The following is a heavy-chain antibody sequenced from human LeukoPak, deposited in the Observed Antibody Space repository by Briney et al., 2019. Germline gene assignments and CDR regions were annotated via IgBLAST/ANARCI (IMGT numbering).Heavy chain of an antibody. CDR3: ARHGSWITMVRGAVFDP. CDR1: GGSFSGYY. D-gene: IGHD3-10*01. V-gene: IGHV4-34*01. J-gene: IGHJ5*02. CDR2: INHSGST. Sequence: SETLSLTCAVYGGSFSGYYWSWIRQPPGKGLEWIGEINHSGSTYYNPSLKSRVTISVDTSKNQFSLKLSSVTAADTAVYYCARHGSWITMVRGAVFDPWGQGTLVTVSS.